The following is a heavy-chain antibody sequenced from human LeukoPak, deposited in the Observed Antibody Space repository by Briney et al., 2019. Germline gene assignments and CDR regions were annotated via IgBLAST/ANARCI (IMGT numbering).Heavy chain of an antibody. J-gene: IGHJ3*02. V-gene: IGHV1-69*10. CDR3: ARDWGVGGYSYGNAFDI. Sequence: AASVKVSCKASGGTFSSYTISWVRQAPGQGLEWMGRIIPILGIANYAQKFQGRVTITADKSTSTAYMELNSLRSEDTAVYYCARDWGVGGYSYGNAFDIWGQGTMVTVSS. D-gene: IGHD5-18*01. CDR1: GGTFSSYT. CDR2: IIPILGIA.